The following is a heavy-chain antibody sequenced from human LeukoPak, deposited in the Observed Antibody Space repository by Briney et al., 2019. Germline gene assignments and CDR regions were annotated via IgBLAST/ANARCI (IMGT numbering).Heavy chain of an antibody. V-gene: IGHV1-24*01. Sequence: ASVKVSCKVSGYTLTELSMHWVRQVPGKGLEWMGGFDPEDGETIYAQKFQGRVTMTEDTSTDTAYMELSSLRSEDTAMYYCATVFGDSYYFDYWGQGTLVTVSS. CDR1: GYTLTELS. CDR2: FDPEDGET. D-gene: IGHD4-17*01. J-gene: IGHJ4*02. CDR3: ATVFGDSYYFDY.